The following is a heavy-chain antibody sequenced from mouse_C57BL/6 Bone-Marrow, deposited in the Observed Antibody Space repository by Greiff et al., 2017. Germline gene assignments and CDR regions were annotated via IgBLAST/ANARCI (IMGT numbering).Heavy chain of an antibody. Sequence: EVQLQQSGAELVRPGASVKLSCTASGFNIKDDYMHWVKQRPEQGLEWIGGIDPENGDTEYASKFQGKATITADTSSNTAYLQLSSLTSEDTAVYYGTTAYYCNYVGYWGQGTTLTVSA. CDR2: IDPENGDT. CDR3: TTAYYCNYVGY. V-gene: IGHV14-4*01. CDR1: GFNIKDDY. J-gene: IGHJ2*01. D-gene: IGHD2-10*01.